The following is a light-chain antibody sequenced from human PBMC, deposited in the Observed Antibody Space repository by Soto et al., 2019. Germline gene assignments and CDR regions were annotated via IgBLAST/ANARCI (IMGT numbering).Light chain of an antibody. J-gene: IGKJ1*01. CDR1: QSISSW. CDR2: DAS. CDR3: QHYNSYTWT. V-gene: IGKV1-5*01. Sequence: DIQMTQSPSTPSASVGDRVTITCRASQSISSWLAWYQQKPGKAPKLLIYDASSLESGVPSRFSGSGSGTEFTLTISSLQPGDFATYYCQHYNSYTWTFGQGTKVDIK.